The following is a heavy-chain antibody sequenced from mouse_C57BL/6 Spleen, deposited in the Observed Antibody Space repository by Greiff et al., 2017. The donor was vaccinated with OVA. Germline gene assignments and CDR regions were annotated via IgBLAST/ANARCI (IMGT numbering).Heavy chain of an antibody. Sequence: EVQVVESGGGLVKPGGSLTLSCAASGFTFSDYGMHWVRQAPEKGLEWVAYISSGSSTIYYADTVKGRFTISRDNAKNTLFLQMTSLRSEDTAMYYCAREGLLGWYFDVWGTGTTVTVSS. D-gene: IGHD1-1*01. CDR2: ISSGSSTI. CDR1: GFTFSDYG. V-gene: IGHV5-17*01. CDR3: AREGLLGWYFDV. J-gene: IGHJ1*03.